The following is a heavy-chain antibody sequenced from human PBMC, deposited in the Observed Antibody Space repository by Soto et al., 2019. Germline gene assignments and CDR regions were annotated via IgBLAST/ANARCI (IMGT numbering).Heavy chain of an antibody. J-gene: IGHJ4*02. CDR3: ARDQRWQHF. CDR2: IKENGRDK. CDR1: GFTFSSHW. Sequence: EVQLVESGGGLVQPGGSLRLSCAASGFTFSSHWMSWVRQAPGKGLEWVANIKENGRDKYYVDSVKGRFTISRDNAKNSLYLQMNSLRAEDTAVYYCARDQRWQHFGGQGTLVTVSS. V-gene: IGHV3-7*01.